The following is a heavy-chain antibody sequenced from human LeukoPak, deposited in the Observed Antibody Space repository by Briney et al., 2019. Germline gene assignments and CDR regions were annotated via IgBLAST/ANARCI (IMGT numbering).Heavy chain of an antibody. CDR3: ARYCSGASCYLGLDY. CDR1: GFTFNNYF. V-gene: IGHV3-23*01. J-gene: IGHJ4*02. Sequence: GGSLRLSCAASGFTFNNYFMTWVRQAPGKGLELESTIRCSAGSTYYADFVNGLFTISRDSSRNTLYLQMNSLRAGYTAVYYCARYCSGASCYLGLDYWGQGTLVTVSS. D-gene: IGHD2-2*01. CDR2: IRCSAGST.